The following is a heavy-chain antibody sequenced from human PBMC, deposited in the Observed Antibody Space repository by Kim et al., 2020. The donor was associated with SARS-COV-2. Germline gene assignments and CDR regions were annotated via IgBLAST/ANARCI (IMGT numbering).Heavy chain of an antibody. Sequence: ASVKVSCKASGYTFTGYYMHWVRQAPGQGLEWMGWINPNSGGTNYAQKFQGRVTMTRDTSISTAYMELSRLRSDDTAVYYCARYEATDYGMDVWGQGTTVTVSS. CDR3: ARYEATDYGMDV. CDR2: INPNSGGT. CDR1: GYTFTGYY. D-gene: IGHD5-12*01. J-gene: IGHJ6*02. V-gene: IGHV1-2*02.